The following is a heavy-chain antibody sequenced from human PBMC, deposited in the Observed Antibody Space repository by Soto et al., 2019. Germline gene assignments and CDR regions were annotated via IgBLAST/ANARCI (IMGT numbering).Heavy chain of an antibody. D-gene: IGHD1-1*01. J-gene: IGHJ4*02. V-gene: IGHV4-31*06. CDR3: PAHAEGTAY. CDR2: IFSSGYT. Sequence: QVQLQESGPGLVKPSQTLSLNCSVSGGSISSGSFYCSWIRQHPGKGLEWIGYIFSSGYTSYNPSLKSRVTISVDTSKIQCSPKLNSVTAADTAVYYCPAHAEGTAYWGQGTLVTVPS. CDR1: GGSISSGSFY.